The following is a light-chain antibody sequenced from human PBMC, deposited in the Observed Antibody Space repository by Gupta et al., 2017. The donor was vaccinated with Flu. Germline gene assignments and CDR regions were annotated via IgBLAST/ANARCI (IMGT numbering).Light chain of an antibody. V-gene: IGLV3-9*01. J-gene: IGLJ3*02. CDR1: NSGSKN. CDR2: RDS. Sequence: SYELTQPLSVSVALGQTARIPCGGNNSGSKNVPWYQQKPGQAPVLVIYRDSNRPSGIPERSSGSNSGNTATLTITRAQAGDEADYYCQVWDSSTAVFGGGTKLTVL. CDR3: QVWDSSTAV.